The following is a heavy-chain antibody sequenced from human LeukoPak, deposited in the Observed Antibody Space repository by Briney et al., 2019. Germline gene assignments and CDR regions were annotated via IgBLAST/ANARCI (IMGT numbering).Heavy chain of an antibody. CDR3: TKFETASYNYGSFES. V-gene: IGHV3-21*01. CDR2: ISGDSVHK. CDR1: GFTFSNLC. Sequence: GGSLRLSCAASGFTFSNLCMSWVRQAAGKGLEWVSSISGDSVHKYYADSVRGRFTISRDNAKNSLYLELNRLRAEATAVYYCTKFETASYNYGSFESWGQGTLVTVSS. D-gene: IGHD3-10*01. J-gene: IGHJ4*02.